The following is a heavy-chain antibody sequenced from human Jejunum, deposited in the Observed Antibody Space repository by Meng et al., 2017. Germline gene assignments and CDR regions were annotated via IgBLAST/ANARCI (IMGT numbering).Heavy chain of an antibody. J-gene: IGHJ1*01. D-gene: IGHD6-13*01. CDR3: ARPAGYSSDWYKYFQH. CDR2: INHSGSS. V-gene: IGHV4-34*02. CDR1: GGSFSGYY. Sequence: QVRLQQWGAGLLKPSETLSLTCAVYGGSFSGYYWSWVRQSPGKGLEWIAEINHSGSSNYNPSFQSRVTISVDRPRNQFSLKLSSMTAADTGVYYCARPAGYSSDWYKYFQHWGQGTLVTVSS.